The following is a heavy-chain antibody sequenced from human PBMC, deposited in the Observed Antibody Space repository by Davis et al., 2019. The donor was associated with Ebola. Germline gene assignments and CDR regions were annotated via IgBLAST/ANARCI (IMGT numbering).Heavy chain of an antibody. Sequence: MPSETLSLTCTVSGGSISPYYWSWIRQPPGKGLAWIGYIYYSGSTKYNLSLKGRVAITVDTSKNHFSLKLSSVTAADTAVYYCARSYGAAPFDYWGQGTLVTVSS. J-gene: IGHJ4*02. V-gene: IGHV4-59*08. CDR3: ARSYGAAPFDY. CDR2: IYYSGST. CDR1: GGSISPYY. D-gene: IGHD4/OR15-4a*01.